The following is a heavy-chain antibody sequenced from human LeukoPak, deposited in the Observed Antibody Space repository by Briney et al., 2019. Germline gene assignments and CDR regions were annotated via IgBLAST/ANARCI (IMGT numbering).Heavy chain of an antibody. CDR1: GGSFSGYY. CDR3: ARSWGIAAAGHNWFDP. V-gene: IGHV4-34*01. CDR2: INHSGST. D-gene: IGHD6-13*01. J-gene: IGHJ5*02. Sequence: SETLSLTCAVYGGSFSGYYWSWIRQPPGKGLEWIGEINHSGSTSYNPSLKSRVSISVDTSKSQFSLKLSSVTAADTAVYYCARSWGIAAAGHNWFDPWGQGTLVTVSS.